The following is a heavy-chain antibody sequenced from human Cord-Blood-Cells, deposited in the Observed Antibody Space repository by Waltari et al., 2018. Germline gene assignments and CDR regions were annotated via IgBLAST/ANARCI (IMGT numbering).Heavy chain of an antibody. J-gene: IGHJ3*02. V-gene: IGHV3-21*01. CDR1: GFTFSSYS. CDR2: ISSSSSYI. CDR3: ARDLKGAFDI. Sequence: EVQLVESGGGLVKPGGSLRLSCAASGFTFSSYSMNWVRQAPGKGLELVSSISSSSSYIYYADSVKGRFTISRDNAKNSLYLQMNSLRAEDTAVYYCARDLKGAFDIWGQGTMVTVSS.